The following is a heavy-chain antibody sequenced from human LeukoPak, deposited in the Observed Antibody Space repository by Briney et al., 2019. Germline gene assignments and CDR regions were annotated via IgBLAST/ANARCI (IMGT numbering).Heavy chain of an antibody. Sequence: GASVKLSCKASGGTFSSYAISWVRQAPGQGLEWMGGIIPIFGTANYAQKFQGRVTITADESTSTAYMELSSLRSEDTAVYYCARDPHSGSYEAAGDYWGQGTLVTVSS. CDR1: GGTFSSYA. CDR3: ARDPHSGSYEAAGDY. D-gene: IGHD1-26*01. J-gene: IGHJ4*02. V-gene: IGHV1-69*13. CDR2: IIPIFGTA.